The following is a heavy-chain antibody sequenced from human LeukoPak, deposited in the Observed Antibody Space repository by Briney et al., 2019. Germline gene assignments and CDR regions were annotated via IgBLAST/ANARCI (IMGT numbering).Heavy chain of an antibody. J-gene: IGHJ4*02. CDR1: GFTFSSYS. D-gene: IGHD3-22*01. V-gene: IGHV3-23*01. Sequence: GGSLRLSCAASGFTFSSYSMNWVRQAPGKGLEWVSAISGGGGGTYYADSVKGRFTISRDNSKNTLYLQMNSLRAEDTAVYYCAKSQYYYDTGGHQWYFDYWGQGTLVTVSS. CDR3: AKSQYYYDTGGHQWYFDY. CDR2: ISGGGGGT.